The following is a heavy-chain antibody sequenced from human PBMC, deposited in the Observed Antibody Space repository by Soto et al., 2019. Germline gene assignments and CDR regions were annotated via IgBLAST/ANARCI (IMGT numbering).Heavy chain of an antibody. CDR1: GFTFRSYS. D-gene: IGHD2-8*02. J-gene: IGHJ4*02. V-gene: IGHV3-30*04. Sequence: QVQLVESGGGVVQSGRSLRLSCAASGFTFRSYSMHWVRQAPGKGLECVAAISYDGRSENYADSVQGRCSISRDNSKDTLFLQLNGRRPEDTAMYYCTRSDSTGGPFDFWGQGAQVTVSS. CDR3: TRSDSTGGPFDF. CDR2: ISYDGRSE.